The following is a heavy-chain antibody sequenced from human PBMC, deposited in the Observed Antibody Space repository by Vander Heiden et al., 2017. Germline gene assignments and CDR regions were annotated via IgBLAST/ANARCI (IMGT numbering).Heavy chain of an antibody. Sequence: EVQLVASGGGLVQPWGSLRLSCAASGFTFSTFWMHWVRQVPGKGPVWVSRVNGDKSSTLYADSVKGRFTISRDNAKTTLYLQMNSLRVEDTAVYYCARRDPGGGFLDYWGQGILVTVSS. CDR1: GFTFSTFW. J-gene: IGHJ4*02. CDR3: ARRDPGGGFLDY. D-gene: IGHD2-15*01. V-gene: IGHV3-74*01. CDR2: VNGDKSST.